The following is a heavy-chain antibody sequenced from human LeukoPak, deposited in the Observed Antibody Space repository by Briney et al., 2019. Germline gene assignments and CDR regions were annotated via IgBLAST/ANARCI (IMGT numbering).Heavy chain of an antibody. CDR3: AGTKPSGPHYYYYMDV. J-gene: IGHJ6*03. CDR2: IYYSGST. CDR1: GGSISSSSYY. V-gene: IGHV4-39*07. Sequence: PSETLSLTCTVSGGSISSSSYYWGWIRQPPGKGLEWIGSIYYSGSTYYNPSLKSRVTISVDTSKNQFSLKLSSVTAADTAVYYCAGTKPSGPHYYYYMDVWGKGTTVTVSS. D-gene: IGHD2-2*01.